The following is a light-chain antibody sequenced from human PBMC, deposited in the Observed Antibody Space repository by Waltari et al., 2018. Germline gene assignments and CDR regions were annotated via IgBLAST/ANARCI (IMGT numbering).Light chain of an antibody. CDR3: QQRSNWPRT. J-gene: IGKJ1*01. CDR1: QSVTNY. V-gene: IGKV3-11*01. CDR2: SAS. Sequence: EIMLTQSPDTLSLSPGERATLSCRASQSVTNYLAWYQQKPGQAPRVLIYSASNWATGVPARFSGSGSGTDFTLTISSLEPEDFAVYYCQQRSNWPRTFGQGTKVEVK.